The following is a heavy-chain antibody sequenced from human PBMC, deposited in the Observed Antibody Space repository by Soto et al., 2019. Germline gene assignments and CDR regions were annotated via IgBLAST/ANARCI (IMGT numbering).Heavy chain of an antibody. V-gene: IGHV1-69*02. CDR3: ARGPLVVLNYFES. CDR1: GGTFRNYP. J-gene: IGHJ4*02. Sequence: QVQLVQSGTGVKKPGSSVKVSCKASGGTFRNYPINWVRQAPGQGLEWMGSIFPLTDIPDYAQNFQARLTLSADKSTSTAYMELSSLTSDDTAMYFCARGPLVVLNYFESWGQGTLVTVSS. CDR2: IFPLTDIP.